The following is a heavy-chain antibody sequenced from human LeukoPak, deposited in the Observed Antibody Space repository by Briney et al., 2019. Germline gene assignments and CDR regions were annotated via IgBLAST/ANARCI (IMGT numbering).Heavy chain of an antibody. D-gene: IGHD3-10*01. CDR1: GFTFEDYP. CDR3: ARRGVLWFGELFYYGMDV. V-gene: IGHV3-9*01. J-gene: IGHJ6*02. CDR2: ITWNSGMM. Sequence: GGSLRLSCTASGFTFEDYPMHWVRQVPGKGLEWVSGITWNSGMMDYADSVEGRFTISRDNAKNSLYLQMNSLRAEDTAVYYCARRGVLWFGELFYYGMDVWGQGTTVTVSS.